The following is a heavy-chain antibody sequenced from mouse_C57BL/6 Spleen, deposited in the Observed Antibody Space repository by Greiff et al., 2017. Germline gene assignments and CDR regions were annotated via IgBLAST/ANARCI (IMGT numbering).Heavy chain of an antibody. CDR3: VLRLRAMDY. CDR2: IYPGGGYT. V-gene: IGHV1-63*01. CDR1: GYTFTNYW. J-gene: IGHJ2*01. D-gene: IGHD1-2*01. Sequence: VQLQQSGAELVRPGTSVKLSCKASGYTFTNYWIGWAKQRPGHGLEWIGDIYPGGGYTNYNEKFKGKATLTEDKYSSTAYMQFSSLKSEDSAIYYCVLRLRAMDYWGQGTTLTVSS.